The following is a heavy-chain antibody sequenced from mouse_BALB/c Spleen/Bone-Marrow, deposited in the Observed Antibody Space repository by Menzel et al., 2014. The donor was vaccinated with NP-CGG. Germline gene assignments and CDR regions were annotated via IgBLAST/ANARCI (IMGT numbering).Heavy chain of an antibody. J-gene: IGHJ3*01. Sequence: VQRVESGPGLVAPSQSLSITCTVSGFPLTSYGVHWVRQPPGKGLEWLGVIWAGGSTNYNSALMSRLSISKDNSKNQVFLKMNSLQTDDTAMYYCAREGSTMITTAFAYWGQGTLVTVSA. V-gene: IGHV2-9*02. CDR3: AREGSTMITTAFAY. CDR2: IWAGGST. D-gene: IGHD2-4*01. CDR1: GFPLTSYG.